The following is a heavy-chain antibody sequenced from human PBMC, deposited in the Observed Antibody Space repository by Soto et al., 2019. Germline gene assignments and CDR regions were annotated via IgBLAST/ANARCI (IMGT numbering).Heavy chain of an antibody. CDR3: TTEDPSWLSGLEY. Sequence: EVQLVESGGGLVKPGESLRLCCEASGASFTNAWMNWVRQAPGKGLEWVGRIKTRIDSATADYAAPVKGRFTISRDDSKNTLYLQMDGLKAEDTAVYYCTTEDPSWLSGLEYWGQGTLVTVSS. J-gene: IGHJ4*02. CDR2: IKTRIDSATA. V-gene: IGHV3-15*01. CDR1: GASFTNAW. D-gene: IGHD5-12*01.